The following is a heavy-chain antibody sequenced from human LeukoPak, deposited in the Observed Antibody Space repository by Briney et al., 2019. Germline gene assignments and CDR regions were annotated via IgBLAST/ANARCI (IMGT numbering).Heavy chain of an antibody. CDR3: TKASRH. CDR1: EVTFRKFA. Sequence: GGSLRLSCAASEVTFRKFAMNWVRQAPGKGLDWVSAISASGVSTFYADSVKGRFTISRDNSRNTLFLQMNSLRAEDTATYYCTKASRHWGQGTLVTVSS. J-gene: IGHJ4*02. CDR2: ISASGVST. V-gene: IGHV3-23*01.